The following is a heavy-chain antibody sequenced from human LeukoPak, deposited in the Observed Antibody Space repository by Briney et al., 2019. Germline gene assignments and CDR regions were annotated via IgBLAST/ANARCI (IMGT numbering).Heavy chain of an antibody. CDR2: IYSGGNT. CDR3: TRGPVGGFDA. Sequence: GGSLRLSCSASGLTVSTNYLTWVRQAPGKGLEWVSVIYSGGNTYYADSAKGRFTISRDNSKNTLYLQMNSLRADDTAVYYCTRGPVGGFDAWGQGTLVTVSS. J-gene: IGHJ5*02. CDR1: GLTVSTNY. V-gene: IGHV3-53*01. D-gene: IGHD1-26*01.